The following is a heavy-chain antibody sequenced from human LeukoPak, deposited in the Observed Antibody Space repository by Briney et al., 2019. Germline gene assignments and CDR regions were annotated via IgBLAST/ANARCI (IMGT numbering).Heavy chain of an antibody. Sequence: PSETLSLTCTVSGGSISSSSYYWGWIRQPPGKGLEWIGSVYHTGRTYYNPSLKSRVTISPDTSKNQFSLNLNSVTAADTAVYYCARHIVVVDGFNLWGQGTMVTVSS. CDR3: ARHIVVVDGFNL. CDR2: VYHTGRT. D-gene: IGHD2-21*01. CDR1: GGSISSSSYY. V-gene: IGHV4-39*01. J-gene: IGHJ3*01.